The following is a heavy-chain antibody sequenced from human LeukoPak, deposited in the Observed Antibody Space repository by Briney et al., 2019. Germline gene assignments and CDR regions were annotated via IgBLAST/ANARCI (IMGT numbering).Heavy chain of an antibody. CDR3: ARVRYCSDTACFGFDP. J-gene: IGHJ5*02. CDR2: IYYTGTT. V-gene: IGHV4-59*01. D-gene: IGHD2-15*01. CDR1: GGSISGDH. Sequence: SETLSLTCTVSGGSISGDHWSWIRQPPGEGLEWIGYIYYTGTTNYNPSLKSRVTIPVDTSKNQFSLKLMSVTAADAALYYCARVRYCSDTACFGFDPWGQGTLVTVSS.